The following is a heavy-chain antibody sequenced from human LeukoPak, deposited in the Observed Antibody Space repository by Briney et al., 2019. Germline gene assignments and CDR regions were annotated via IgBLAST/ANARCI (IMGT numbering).Heavy chain of an antibody. V-gene: IGHV1-2*02. CDR3: ARGPRRELPNGWWAFDI. CDR1: GYTFTGCY. J-gene: IGHJ3*02. D-gene: IGHD1-26*01. Sequence: ASVKVSCKASGYTFTGCYMHWVRQAPGQGLEWMGWINPNSGGTNYAQKFQGRVTMTRDTSISTAYMELSRLRSDDTAVYYCARGPRRELPNGWWAFDIWGQGTIVTVSS. CDR2: INPNSGGT.